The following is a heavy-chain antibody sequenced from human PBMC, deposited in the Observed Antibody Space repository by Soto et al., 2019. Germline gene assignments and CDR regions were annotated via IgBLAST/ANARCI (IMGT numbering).Heavy chain of an antibody. CDR2: INPSGGST. V-gene: IGHV1-46*01. Sequence: GASVKVSCKASGYTFTSYYMHWVRQAPGQGLEWMGIINPSGGSTSYAQKFQGRVTMTRDTSTSTVYMELSSLRSEDTAVYYCARGTYYYDSSGYYGNDYWGQGTLVTVSS. CDR3: ARGTYYYDSSGYYGNDY. J-gene: IGHJ4*02. CDR1: GYTFTSYY. D-gene: IGHD3-22*01.